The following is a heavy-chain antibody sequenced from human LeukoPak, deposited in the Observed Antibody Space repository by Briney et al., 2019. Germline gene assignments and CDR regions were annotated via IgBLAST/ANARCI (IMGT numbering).Heavy chain of an antibody. V-gene: IGHV4-39*07. CDR3: ARVLGQQLVPDAFDI. J-gene: IGHJ3*02. Sequence: PSETLPLTCTVSGGSISSSSYYWGWIRQPPGKGLEWIGTIYHSGSTYYNPSLKSRVTISVDRSKNQFSLKLSSVTAADTAVYYCARVLGQQLVPDAFDIWGQGTMVTVSS. CDR1: GGSISSSSYY. CDR2: IYHSGST. D-gene: IGHD6-13*01.